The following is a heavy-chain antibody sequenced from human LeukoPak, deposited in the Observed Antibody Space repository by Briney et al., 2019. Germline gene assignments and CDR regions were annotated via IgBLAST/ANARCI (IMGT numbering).Heavy chain of an antibody. CDR2: IYTTGST. CDR3: ARGPPPDFDC. Sequence: SETLSLTCTVSGGSISSETYYWTWVRQPAGKGLEWIGRIYTTGSTDYNPSLKSRVTMSVDTSKNQFSLKLSSVTAADTAVYYCARGPPPDFDCWGQGTLVTVSS. J-gene: IGHJ4*02. CDR1: GGSISSETYY. V-gene: IGHV4-61*02.